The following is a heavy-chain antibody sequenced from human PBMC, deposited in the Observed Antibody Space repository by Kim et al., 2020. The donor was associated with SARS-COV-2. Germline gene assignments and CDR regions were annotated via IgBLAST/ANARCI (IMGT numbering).Heavy chain of an antibody. CDR2: INPSGGST. Sequence: ASVKVSCKASGYTFTSYYMHWVRQAPGQGLEWMGIINPSGGSTSYAQKFQGRVTMTRDTSTSTVYMELSSLRSEDTAVYYCARAFAAPEHPRGYFDYWGQGTLVTVSS. V-gene: IGHV1-46*01. CDR3: ARAFAAPEHPRGYFDY. D-gene: IGHD6-13*01. J-gene: IGHJ4*02. CDR1: GYTFTSYY.